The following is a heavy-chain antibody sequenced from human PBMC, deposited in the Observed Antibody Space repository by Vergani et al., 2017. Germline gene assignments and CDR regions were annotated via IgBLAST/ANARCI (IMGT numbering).Heavy chain of an antibody. Sequence: EVQLVESGGGLVKPGGSLSLSCEASGFTFSNAWMSWVRQAPGKGLEWVGRIKKKTDGGTTDYAAPVKGRVTISRDDSKNTLYLQMNSLKTEDTAVYYCTTEAYYYDSSGYLPLGYWGQGTPVTVSS. CDR3: TTEAYYYDSSGYLPLGY. D-gene: IGHD3-22*01. CDR2: IKKKTDGGTT. V-gene: IGHV3-15*01. J-gene: IGHJ4*03. CDR1: GFTFSNAW.